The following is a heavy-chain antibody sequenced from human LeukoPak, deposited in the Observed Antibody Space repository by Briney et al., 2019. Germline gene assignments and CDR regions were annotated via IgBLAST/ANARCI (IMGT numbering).Heavy chain of an antibody. Sequence: SVKVSCKASGGTFSSYAISWVRQAPGQGLEWMGGIIPIFGTANYAQKFQGGVTITADESTSTAYMELSSLRSEDTAVYYCARGRATAMVSDYWGQGTLVTVSS. V-gene: IGHV1-69*01. CDR3: ARGRATAMVSDY. J-gene: IGHJ4*02. CDR1: GGTFSSYA. D-gene: IGHD5-18*01. CDR2: IIPIFGTA.